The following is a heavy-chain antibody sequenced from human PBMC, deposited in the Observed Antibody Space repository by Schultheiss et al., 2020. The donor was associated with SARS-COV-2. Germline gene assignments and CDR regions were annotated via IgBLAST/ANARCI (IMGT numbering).Heavy chain of an antibody. D-gene: IGHD3-22*01. Sequence: SETLSLTCAVYGGSFSGYYWSWIRQPAGKGLEWIGRIYISGSTNYNPSLKSRVTISVDTSKNQFSLKLSSVTAADTAVYYCARHRVPMIVDYWGQGTLVTVSS. CDR2: IYISGST. V-gene: IGHV4-59*10. CDR3: ARHRVPMIVDY. J-gene: IGHJ4*02. CDR1: GGSFSGYY.